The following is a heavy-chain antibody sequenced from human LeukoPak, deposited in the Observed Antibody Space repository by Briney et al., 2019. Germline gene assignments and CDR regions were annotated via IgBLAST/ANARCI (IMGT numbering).Heavy chain of an antibody. J-gene: IGHJ4*02. CDR2: IYHSGST. CDR1: GLKFEIYW. CDR3: ARAPVAARFDY. Sequence: PGGSLSLSCAASGLKFEIYWMRWVRQAPGEGLGWIGEIYHSGSTNYNPSLKSRVTISVDKSKNHFSLKLSSVTAADTAVDYCARAPVAARFDYWGQGTLVTVSS. V-gene: IGHV4-4*02. D-gene: IGHD6-6*01.